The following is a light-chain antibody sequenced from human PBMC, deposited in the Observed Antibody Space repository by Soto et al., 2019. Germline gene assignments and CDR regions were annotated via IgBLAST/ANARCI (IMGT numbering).Light chain of an antibody. Sequence: AIRMTQSPSSFSSSTGDRVTLTCRASQGISSYLVWYQQKQGKATKLLIYAASTLQSGVPSRFSRSRSGTDFTLTISCLQSKDFATDYCQLYYSYPRTVGQGTKVEIK. CDR1: QGISSY. V-gene: IGKV1-8*01. CDR3: QLYYSYPRT. CDR2: AAS. J-gene: IGKJ1*01.